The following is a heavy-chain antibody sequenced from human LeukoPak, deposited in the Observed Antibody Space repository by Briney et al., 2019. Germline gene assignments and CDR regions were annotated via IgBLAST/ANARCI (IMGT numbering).Heavy chain of an antibody. D-gene: IGHD3-10*02. V-gene: IGHV3-23*01. J-gene: IGHJ5*02. CDR1: GFTFSSYA. CDR3: ARNVRYGNWFDP. CDR2: ISGSGGST. Sequence: GGSLRLSCAASGFTFSSYAMHWVRQAPGKGLEWVSSISGSGGSTYYADSVKGRFTISRDNSKNTLYLQMNSLRADDTAVYYCARNVRYGNWFDPWGQGTLVTVSS.